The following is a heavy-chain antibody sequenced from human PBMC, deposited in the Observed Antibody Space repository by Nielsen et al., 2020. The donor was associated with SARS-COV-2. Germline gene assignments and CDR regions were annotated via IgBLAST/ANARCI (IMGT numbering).Heavy chain of an antibody. CDR2: ISSSGSTT. D-gene: IGHD2-8*01. Sequence: GGSLRLSCAASGFTFSSYEMNWVRQAPGKGLEWVSYISSSGSTTYYADSVKGRFTISRDNSKNTLYLQMNSLRAEDTAVYYCAKEGLYFGPGYGMDVWGQGTTVTVSS. V-gene: IGHV3-48*03. J-gene: IGHJ6*02. CDR3: AKEGLYFGPGYGMDV. CDR1: GFTFSSYE.